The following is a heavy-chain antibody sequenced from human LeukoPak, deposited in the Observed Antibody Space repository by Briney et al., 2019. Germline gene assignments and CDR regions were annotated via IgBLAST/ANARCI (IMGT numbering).Heavy chain of an antibody. CDR2: MSSSGSIR. D-gene: IGHD3-9*01. CDR3: ARRKLRYFEWLFDP. J-gene: IGHJ5*02. Sequence: GGSLRLSCSASGFTFTDYYMIWMRQAPGKGLEWISYMSSSGSIRDYTDSVKGRFTISRDNAKNSLYLQMNSLRAEDTAVYYCARRKLRYFEWLFDPWGQGTLVTVSS. V-gene: IGHV3-11*01. CDR1: GFTFTDYY.